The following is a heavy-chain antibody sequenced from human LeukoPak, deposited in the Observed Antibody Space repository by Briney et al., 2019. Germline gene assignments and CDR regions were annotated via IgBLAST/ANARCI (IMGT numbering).Heavy chain of an antibody. D-gene: IGHD3-3*02. CDR2: ISSSSSYI. J-gene: IGHJ6*02. Sequence: GGSLRLSCAASGFTFSSYSMNWVRQAPGKGLEWVSSISSSSSYIYYADSVKGRFTISRDSAKNSLYLQMNSLRAEDTAVYYCARGLGQLFFGMDVWGQGTTVTVSS. CDR1: GFTFSSYS. CDR3: ARGLGQLFFGMDV. V-gene: IGHV3-21*01.